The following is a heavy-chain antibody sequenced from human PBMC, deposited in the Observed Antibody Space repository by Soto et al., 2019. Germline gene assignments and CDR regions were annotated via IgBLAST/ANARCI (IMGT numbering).Heavy chain of an antibody. CDR2: IYYSGST. CDR1: GGSISSYY. D-gene: IGHD4-17*01. J-gene: IGHJ4*02. Sequence: QVQLQESGPGLVKPSETLSLTCTVSGGSISSYYWSWIRQPPGKGREWIGYIYYSGSTNYNPSLTSRFTRSVDTSKNQLSLKLSSVTAADTSVYYCARRYGYYFDYWGQGTLVTVSS. V-gene: IGHV4-59*08. CDR3: ARRYGYYFDY.